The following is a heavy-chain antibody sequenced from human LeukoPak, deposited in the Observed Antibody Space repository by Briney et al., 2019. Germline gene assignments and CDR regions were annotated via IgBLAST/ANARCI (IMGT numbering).Heavy chain of an antibody. CDR3: AKDDAWLRFGE. CDR2: IRSDGNNK. Sequence: GGSLRLSCTASGFTFSNYAMHWVRQAPGKGLQWVAFIRSDGNNKYYADSVNGRFTISRDTFKNTLYLQMNSLRAEDTAVYYCAKDDAWLRFGEWSQGTLVTVSS. J-gene: IGHJ4*02. V-gene: IGHV3-30*02. CDR1: GFTFSNYA. D-gene: IGHD3-10*01.